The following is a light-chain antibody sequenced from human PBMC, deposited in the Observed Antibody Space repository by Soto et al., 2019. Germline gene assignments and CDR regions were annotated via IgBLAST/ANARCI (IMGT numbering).Light chain of an antibody. V-gene: IGLV2-14*01. CDR1: SSDVGGYNY. J-gene: IGLJ1*01. CDR3: SSYTSSSTQV. CDR2: DVS. Sequence: QSALTQPASVSGSPGQSITISCTGTSSDVGGYNYVSWYQQHPGKAPKLMIYDVSNRPSGVSNRFSGSKSGNTASLTISGLQAEDYADYYCSSYTSSSTQVFGPGTKLTV.